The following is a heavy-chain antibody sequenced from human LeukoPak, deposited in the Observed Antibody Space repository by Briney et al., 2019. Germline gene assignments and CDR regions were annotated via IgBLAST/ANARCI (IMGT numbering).Heavy chain of an antibody. CDR1: GYTFTGYY. J-gene: IGHJ4*02. V-gene: IGHV1-2*02. CDR2: INPNSGGT. D-gene: IGHD6-19*01. Sequence: GASVKVSCKASGYTFTGYYMHWVRQAPGQGLEWMGWINPNSGGTNYAQKFQGRVTMTRDTSISTAYMELSRLRSDDTAVYYCARVGAVAGYTGHPDFDYWGQGTPVTVSS. CDR3: ARVGAVAGYTGHPDFDY.